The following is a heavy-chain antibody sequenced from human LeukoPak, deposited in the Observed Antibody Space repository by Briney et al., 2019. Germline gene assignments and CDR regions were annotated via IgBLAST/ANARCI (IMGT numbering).Heavy chain of an antibody. D-gene: IGHD1-26*01. CDR3: ARAVEATQGGHYYYYYMDV. Sequence: SETLSLTCTVSGGSISTYYWTWIRQPPGKGLEWIGNVYYSGSTNYNPSLKSRVTISLDTSKNQFSLKLTSVTAADTAVYYCARAVEATQGGHYYYYYMDVWGKGATVTVSS. V-gene: IGHV4-59*01. CDR2: VYYSGST. CDR1: GGSISTYY. J-gene: IGHJ6*03.